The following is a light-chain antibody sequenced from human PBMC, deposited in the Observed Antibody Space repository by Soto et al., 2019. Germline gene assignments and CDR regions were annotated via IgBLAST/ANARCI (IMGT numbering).Light chain of an antibody. J-gene: IGLJ2*01. CDR3: CSYATNNTPHVV. CDR2: EVF. Sequence: QSALTQPASVSGSPGQSITISCTGTSSNIGSYNLVSWYQQHPGKAPKLVIYEVFKRPSGVSNRFSGSKSGNTASLTISGLQAEDEAGYYCCSYATNNTPHVVFGGGTKLTVL. CDR1: SSNIGSYNL. V-gene: IGLV2-23*02.